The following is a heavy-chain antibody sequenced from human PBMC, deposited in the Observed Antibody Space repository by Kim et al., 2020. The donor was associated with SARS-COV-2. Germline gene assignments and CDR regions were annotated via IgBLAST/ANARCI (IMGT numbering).Heavy chain of an antibody. D-gene: IGHD3-10*01. CDR3: ARGSTGSFDWFDP. V-gene: IGHV3-33*01. Sequence: YADSVGGRFTIPRDDSKDTLYLQMNTLRAEDTAVYYCARGSTGSFDWFDPWGQGTLVTVSS. J-gene: IGHJ5*02.